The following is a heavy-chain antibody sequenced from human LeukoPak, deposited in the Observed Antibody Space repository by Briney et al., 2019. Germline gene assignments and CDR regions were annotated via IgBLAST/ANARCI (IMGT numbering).Heavy chain of an antibody. CDR1: GGSFSGYY. Sequence: SETLSLTCAVYGGSFSGYYWSWIRQPPGKGLEWIGEINHSGSTNYNPSLKSRVTISVDTSKNQFSLKLSSVTAADTAVYYCARQEQRLGEVSLGEPDAFDIWGQGTMVTVSS. J-gene: IGHJ3*02. CDR2: INHSGST. CDR3: ARQEQRLGEVSLGEPDAFDI. V-gene: IGHV4-34*01. D-gene: IGHD3-16*02.